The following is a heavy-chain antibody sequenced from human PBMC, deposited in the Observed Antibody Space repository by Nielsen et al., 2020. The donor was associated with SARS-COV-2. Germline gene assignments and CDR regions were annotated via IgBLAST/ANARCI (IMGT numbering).Heavy chain of an antibody. CDR2: INHSGST. V-gene: IGHV4-34*01. D-gene: IGHD1-1*01. Sequence: GSLRLSCTVSGGSISSYYWSWIRQPPGKGLEWIGEINHSGSTNYNPSLKSRVTISVDTSKNQFSLKLSSVTAADTAVYYCARGRGTTGTTDFYYYGMDVWGQGTTVTVSS. J-gene: IGHJ6*02. CDR3: ARGRGTTGTTDFYYYGMDV. CDR1: GGSISSYY.